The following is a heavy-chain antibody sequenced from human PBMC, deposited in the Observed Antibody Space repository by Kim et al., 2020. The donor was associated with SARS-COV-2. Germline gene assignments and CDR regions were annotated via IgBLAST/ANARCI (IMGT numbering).Heavy chain of an antibody. D-gene: IGHD5-12*01. V-gene: IGHV3-33*06. J-gene: IGHJ4*02. Sequence: GGSLRLSCAASGFTFSSYGMHWVRQAPGKGLEWVAVIWYDGSNKYYADSVKGRFTISRDNSKNTLYLQMNSLRAEDTAVYYCAKGTDSGYHTDFDYSGQGTLGTVSS. CDR2: IWYDGSNK. CDR3: AKGTDSGYHTDFDY. CDR1: GFTFSSYG.